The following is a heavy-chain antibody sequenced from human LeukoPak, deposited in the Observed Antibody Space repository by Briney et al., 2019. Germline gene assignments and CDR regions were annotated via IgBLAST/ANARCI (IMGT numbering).Heavy chain of an antibody. CDR1: GFTFSTCG. CDR2: IQYDGTNK. D-gene: IGHD2-2*02. V-gene: IGHV3-30*02. J-gene: IGHJ1*01. CDR3: AKSTPREYCSSTSCYNRYFQH. Sequence: GGSLRLSCAASGFTFSTCGMHWVRQAPGKGLEGVAFIQYDGTNKYYVDSVKGRFTISRDNSKNTLYLQMNSLRADDTAVYYCAKSTPREYCSSTSCYNRYFQHWGQGTLVTVSS.